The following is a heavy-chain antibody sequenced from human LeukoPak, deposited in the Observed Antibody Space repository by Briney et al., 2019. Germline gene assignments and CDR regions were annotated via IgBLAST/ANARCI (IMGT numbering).Heavy chain of an antibody. V-gene: IGHV1-69*13. D-gene: IGHD5-18*01. CDR3: ARDQLDTAMVTSRGSNNWFDP. J-gene: IGHJ5*02. Sequence: SVKGSCKASGGTFSSYAISWVRQAPGQGLEWMGRIIPIFGIAHYAQKFQGRVTITADESTSTAYMELSSLRSEDTAVYYCARDQLDTAMVTSRGSNNWFDPWGQGTLVTVSS. CDR1: GGTFSSYA. CDR2: IIPIFGIA.